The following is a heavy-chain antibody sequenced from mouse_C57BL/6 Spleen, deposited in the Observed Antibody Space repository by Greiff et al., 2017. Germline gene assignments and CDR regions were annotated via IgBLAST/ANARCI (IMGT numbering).Heavy chain of an antibody. Sequence: VQLQQPGAELVMPGASVKLSCKASGYTFTSYWMHWVKQRPGQGLEWIGEIDPSDSSTNYNQKFKGKSTLTVDKSSSTAYMQLSSLTSEDSAVYYCARWDYYGSYAWFAYWGQGTLVTVSA. CDR3: ARWDYYGSYAWFAY. CDR2: IDPSDSST. J-gene: IGHJ3*01. CDR1: GYTFTSYW. D-gene: IGHD1-1*01. V-gene: IGHV1-69*01.